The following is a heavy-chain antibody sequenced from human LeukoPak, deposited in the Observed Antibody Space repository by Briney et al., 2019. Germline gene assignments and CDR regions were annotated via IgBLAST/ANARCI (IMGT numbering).Heavy chain of an antibody. V-gene: IGHV3-21*01. CDR3: ARDFTSGS. Sequence: GGSLRLSCAASGFTFSSYSMNWVRQAPGKGLEWVSSISGSSSYIYYADSVKGRFTISRDNAKNSLYLQMNSLRAEDTAVYYCARDFTSGSWGQGTLVTVSS. D-gene: IGHD5-12*01. CDR1: GFTFSSYS. J-gene: IGHJ5*02. CDR2: ISGSSSYI.